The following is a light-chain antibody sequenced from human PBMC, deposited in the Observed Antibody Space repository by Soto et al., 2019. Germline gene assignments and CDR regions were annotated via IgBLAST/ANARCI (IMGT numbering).Light chain of an antibody. CDR3: SSSTSSRTL. CDR2: AVT. CDR1: SSDVGGYNY. V-gene: IGLV2-14*01. J-gene: IGLJ1*01. Sequence: QSVLTQASCVSGSPGQSITISCTGTSSDVGGYNYVSWYQQHPGKAPKRMIYAVTDRPSGLSSRFSRSKSRNTASLTISGLQAEDAADYSCSSSTSSRTLFRTGTKVNVL.